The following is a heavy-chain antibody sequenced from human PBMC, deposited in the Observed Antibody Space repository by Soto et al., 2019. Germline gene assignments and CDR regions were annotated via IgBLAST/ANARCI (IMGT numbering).Heavy chain of an antibody. D-gene: IGHD2-21*02. CDR1: GFDFSNHA. CDR3: VKFCGGDGDNY. V-gene: IGHV3-30-3*02. J-gene: IGHJ4*02. Sequence: QVQLLESGGGVGQPGRSLRRSFAASGFDFSNHAMHWVRQRPGKAPEWLATVSFDGGDEYYADSVKGRFTISRDNSKSTLSLHMNSLRAEDTAVYYCVKFCGGDGDNYWGQGTLVTVSS. CDR2: VSFDGGDE.